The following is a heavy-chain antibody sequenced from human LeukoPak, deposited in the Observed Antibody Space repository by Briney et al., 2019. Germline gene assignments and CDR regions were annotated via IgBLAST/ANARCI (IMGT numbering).Heavy chain of an antibody. Sequence: ASVKVSCKASGYTFTGYYMHWVRQAPGQGLEWMGWINPNSGGTNYAQKFQGRVTMTRDTSISTAYMELGRLRSDDTAVYYCARGRVTIFGVTPYYFDYWGQGTLVTVSS. CDR3: ARGRVTIFGVTPYYFDY. V-gene: IGHV1-2*02. CDR2: INPNSGGT. J-gene: IGHJ4*02. D-gene: IGHD3-3*01. CDR1: GYTFTGYY.